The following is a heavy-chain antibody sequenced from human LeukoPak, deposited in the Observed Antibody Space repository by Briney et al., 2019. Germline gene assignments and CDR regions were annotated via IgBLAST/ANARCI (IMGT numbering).Heavy chain of an antibody. CDR2: IYPGDSDT. D-gene: IGHD6-19*01. Sequence: PGEPLKISCKGSGYSFTSYWIGWVRQMPGKGLEWMGIIYPGDSDTRYSPSFQGQVTILADKSISTAYLQWSSLKASDTAMYYCARHKNSSGWYGWDAFDIWGQGTMVTVSS. CDR1: GYSFTSYW. CDR3: ARHKNSSGWYGWDAFDI. J-gene: IGHJ3*02. V-gene: IGHV5-51*01.